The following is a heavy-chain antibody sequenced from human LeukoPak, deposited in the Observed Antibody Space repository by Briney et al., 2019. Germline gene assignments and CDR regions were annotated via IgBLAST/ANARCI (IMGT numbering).Heavy chain of an antibody. CDR1: GYTFTSYD. V-gene: IGHV1-8*03. D-gene: IGHD4-17*01. CDR3: ARGPHGDSRVDY. J-gene: IGHJ4*02. Sequence: ASVKVSCRASGYTFTSYDINWVRQATGQGLEWMGWMNPNSGNTGYAQKFQGRVTITRNTSISTAYMELSSLRSEDTAVYYCARGPHGDSRVDYWGQGTQVTVSS. CDR2: MNPNSGNT.